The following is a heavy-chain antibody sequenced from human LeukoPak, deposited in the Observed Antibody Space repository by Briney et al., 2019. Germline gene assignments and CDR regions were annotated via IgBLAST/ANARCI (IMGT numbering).Heavy chain of an antibody. D-gene: IGHD3-22*01. CDR2: IYYSGST. CDR1: GGSIISSSYY. J-gene: IGHJ3*02. V-gene: IGHV4-39*07. CDR3: YAYYYDSSGFNAFDI. Sequence: PSETLSLTCTVSGGSIISSSYYWGWIRQPPGKGLEWIGSIYYSGSTYYNPSLKSRVTMLVDTSKNQFSLKLSSVTAADTAVYYSYAYYYDSSGFNAFDIWGQGTMVTVSS.